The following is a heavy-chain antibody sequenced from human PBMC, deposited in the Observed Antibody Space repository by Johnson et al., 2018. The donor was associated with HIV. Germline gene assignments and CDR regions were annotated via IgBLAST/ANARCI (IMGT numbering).Heavy chain of an antibody. CDR3: ARPRRLFEGHDAFDI. CDR1: GFTFSRYG. J-gene: IGHJ3*02. Sequence: QVQLVESGGGVVQVGRSLRLSCEASGFTFSRYGMHWVRQAPGKGLEWVAVIWYDGSNKNYTESVKGRFTISRDNAKNTLYLQMNSLRAEDTAVYYCARPRRLFEGHDAFDIWGQGTMVTVSS. CDR2: IWYDGSNK. D-gene: IGHD2-21*01. V-gene: IGHV3-33*03.